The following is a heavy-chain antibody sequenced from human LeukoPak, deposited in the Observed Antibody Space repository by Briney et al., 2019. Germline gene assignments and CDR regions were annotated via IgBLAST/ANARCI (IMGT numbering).Heavy chain of an antibody. J-gene: IGHJ4*02. CDR2: ISSSSSYI. CDR3: AKDGGWHAYYFDY. D-gene: IGHD3-16*01. CDR1: GFTFSRHN. Sequence: GGSLRLSCAASGFTFSRHNMNWVRQAPGKGLEWVSSISSSSSYIYYADSVKGRFTISRDNARNSLYLQMNSLRAEDTAVYYCAKDGGWHAYYFDYWGQGTLVTVSS. V-gene: IGHV3-21*01.